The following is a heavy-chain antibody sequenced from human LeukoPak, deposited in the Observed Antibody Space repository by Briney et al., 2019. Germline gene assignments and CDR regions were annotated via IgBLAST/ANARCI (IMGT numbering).Heavy chain of an antibody. J-gene: IGHJ4*02. V-gene: IGHV4-31*11. CDR3: ATRYNWNDDWGLDY. Sequence: TPSETLSLTCAVPGGSISSGGYSWSWIRQHPGKGLEWIGYIYYSGSTYYNPSLKSRVTISVDTSKNQFCLKLSSVTAADTAVYYCATRYNWNDDWGLDYWGQGTLVTVSS. CDR1: GGSISSGGYS. D-gene: IGHD1-1*01. CDR2: IYYSGST.